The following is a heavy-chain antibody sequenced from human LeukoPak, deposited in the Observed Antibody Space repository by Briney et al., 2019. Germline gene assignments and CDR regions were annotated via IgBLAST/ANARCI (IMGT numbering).Heavy chain of an antibody. CDR3: ARGVVATVVPAAMPVYYFDY. CDR1: GGSFSGYY. V-gene: IGHV4-34*01. D-gene: IGHD2-2*01. J-gene: IGHJ4*02. CDR2: SNHSGST. Sequence: SETLSLTCAVYGGSFSGYYWSWIRQPPGKGLEWIGESNHSGSTNYNPSLKSRVTISVDTSKNQFSLKLSSVTAADTAVYCCARGVVATVVPAAMPVYYFDYWGQGTLVTVSS.